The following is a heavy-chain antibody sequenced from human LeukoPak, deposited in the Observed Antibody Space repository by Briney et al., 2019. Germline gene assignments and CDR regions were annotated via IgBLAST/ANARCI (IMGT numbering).Heavy chain of an antibody. D-gene: IGHD3-16*02. Sequence: ASVKVSCKASGYTFTSYDINWVRQATGQGLEWMGWMNPNSGNTGYAQKFQGRVTITRNTSISTAYMELSSLRSEDTAVYYCARDLPLGPNWDYWGQGTLVTVSS. CDR3: ARDLPLGPNWDY. J-gene: IGHJ4*02. V-gene: IGHV1-8*03. CDR1: GYTFTSYD. CDR2: MNPNSGNT.